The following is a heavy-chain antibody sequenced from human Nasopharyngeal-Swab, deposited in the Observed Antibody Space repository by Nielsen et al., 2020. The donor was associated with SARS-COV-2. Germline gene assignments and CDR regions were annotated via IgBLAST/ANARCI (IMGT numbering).Heavy chain of an antibody. V-gene: IGHV2-26*01. CDR2: IFSRDEE. CDR3: ARKMYYFHAMDV. Sequence: PGKALEWLAHIFSRDEEYYTSSLKSRLTVSKDTSKSQVVLTMTNMDPADTATYYCARKMYYFHAMDVWGQGTTVTVSS. D-gene: IGHD5-24*01. J-gene: IGHJ6*02.